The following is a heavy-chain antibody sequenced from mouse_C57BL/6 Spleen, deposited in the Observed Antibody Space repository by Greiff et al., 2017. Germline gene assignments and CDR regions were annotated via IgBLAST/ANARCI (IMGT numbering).Heavy chain of an antibody. CDR1: GYSFTGYY. CDR2: INPSTGGT. D-gene: IGHD4-1*01. J-gene: IGHJ2*01. V-gene: IGHV1-42*01. CDR3: ARGWDLYYFDY. Sequence: EVQLQQSGPELVKPGASVKISCKASGYSFTGYYMNWVKQSPEKSLEWIGEINPSTGGTTYNQKFKAKATLTVDKSSSTAYMQLKSLTSEDSAVYYCARGWDLYYFDYWGQGTTLTVSS.